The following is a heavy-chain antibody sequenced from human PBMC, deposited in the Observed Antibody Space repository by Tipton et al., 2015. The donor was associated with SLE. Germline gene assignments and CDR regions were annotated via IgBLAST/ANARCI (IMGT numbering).Heavy chain of an antibody. D-gene: IGHD7-27*01. J-gene: IGHJ4*02. Sequence: SLRLSCAASGFTFSSYEMNWVRQAPGKGLAWVSYISSSGSTIYYADSVKGRFTISRDNAKNSLYLQMNSLRAEDTAVYYCASSYWGRAGFDYWGQGTLVTVSS. CDR3: ASSYWGRAGFDY. CDR1: GFTFSSYE. CDR2: ISSSGSTI. V-gene: IGHV3-48*03.